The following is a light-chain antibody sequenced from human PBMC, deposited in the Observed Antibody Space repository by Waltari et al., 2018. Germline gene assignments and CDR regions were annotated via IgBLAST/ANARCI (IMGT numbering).Light chain of an antibody. CDR3: QQRANWPLT. CDR2: DAS. V-gene: IGKV3-11*01. J-gene: IGKJ4*01. CDR1: QSVSSY. Sequence: EIVLTQSPATLSLSPGERATLSCRASQSVSSYLAWYQQRPGQAPRLLIYDASNRATGIPTRFSGSGSGTDFTLTISSLETEDSAVYFCQQRANWPLTFGGGTKVAIK.